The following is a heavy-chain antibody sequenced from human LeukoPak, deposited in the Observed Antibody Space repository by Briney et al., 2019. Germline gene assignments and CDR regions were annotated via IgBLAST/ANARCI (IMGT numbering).Heavy chain of an antibody. CDR3: ARDSGTTGEVKFDP. Sequence: KTSETLSLTCTVSGGSISSYYWSWIRQPAGKGLEWIGRIYSDGTITYNPSLQSRLTMSIDTSKNQYSLKLSFVTAADTAVYYCARDSGTTGEVKFDPWGQGTLVTVAS. CDR1: GGSISSYY. D-gene: IGHD4-17*01. CDR2: IYSDGTI. V-gene: IGHV4-4*07. J-gene: IGHJ5*02.